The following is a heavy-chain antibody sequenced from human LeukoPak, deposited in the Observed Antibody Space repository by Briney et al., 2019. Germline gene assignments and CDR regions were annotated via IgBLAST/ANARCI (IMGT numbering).Heavy chain of an antibody. V-gene: IGHV3-23*01. Sequence: PGGSLRLSCAASGFTFSSYTMSWVRQAPGKGLEWVSAISGSGGSTYYADSVKGRFTISRDNSKNTLFLQMNSLRAEDTAVYYCAKFRIVVVPAADAFDYWGQGTLVTVSS. D-gene: IGHD2-2*01. CDR1: GFTFSSYT. J-gene: IGHJ4*02. CDR2: ISGSGGST. CDR3: AKFRIVVVPAADAFDY.